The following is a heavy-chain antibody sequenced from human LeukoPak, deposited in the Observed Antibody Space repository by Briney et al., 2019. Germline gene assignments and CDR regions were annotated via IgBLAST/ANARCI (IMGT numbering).Heavy chain of an antibody. V-gene: IGHV3-30*18. CDR1: GFTFRTTG. D-gene: IGHD2-21*02. CDR3: AKDVVLSTVVVTAVPGFDY. Sequence: GGSLRLSCATSGFTFRTTGVHWVRQGPGKGLEWVALMSSDGINTYYADSVKGRFTVSRDSSRDTLYLQMNSVRPDDTAVYYCAKDVVLSTVVVTAVPGFDYWGQGTLVTVSS. CDR2: MSSDGINT. J-gene: IGHJ4*02.